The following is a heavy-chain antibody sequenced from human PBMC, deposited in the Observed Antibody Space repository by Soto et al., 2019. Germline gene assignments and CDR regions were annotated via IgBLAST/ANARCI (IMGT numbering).Heavy chain of an antibody. Sequence: ASVKVSCKASGYTFTGYYMHWVRQAPGQGLEWMGWINPNSGGTNYAQKFQGWVTMTRDTSISTAYMELSRLRSDDTAVYYCARDTALYYYDSSGSTSYYGMDVWGQGTTVTVSS. CDR2: INPNSGGT. V-gene: IGHV1-2*04. J-gene: IGHJ6*02. CDR3: ARDTALYYYDSSGSTSYYGMDV. CDR1: GYTFTGYY. D-gene: IGHD3-22*01.